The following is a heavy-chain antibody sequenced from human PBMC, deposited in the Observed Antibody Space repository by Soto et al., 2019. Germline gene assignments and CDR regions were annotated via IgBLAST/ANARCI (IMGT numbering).Heavy chain of an antibody. CDR2: FDPEDGET. V-gene: IGHV1-24*01. Sequence: ASVKVSCKVSGYTLTELSMHWVRQAPGKGLEWMGGFDPEDGETIYAQKFQGRVTMTEDTSTDTAYMELSSLRSEDTAVYYCATDLTMVRAVNSFDPWGQGTLVTLSS. D-gene: IGHD3-10*01. J-gene: IGHJ5*02. CDR3: ATDLTMVRAVNSFDP. CDR1: GYTLTELS.